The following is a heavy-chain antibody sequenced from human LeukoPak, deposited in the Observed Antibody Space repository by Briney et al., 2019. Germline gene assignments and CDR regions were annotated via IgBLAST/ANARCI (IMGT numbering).Heavy chain of an antibody. J-gene: IGHJ6*02. Sequence: PSETLSLTCAVYGGSFSGYYWSWIRQPPGKGLEWIGEINHSGSTNYNPSLKSRVTISVDTSKNQFSLKLSSVTAADTAVYYCARDLYAMHVWGQGTTVTVSS. V-gene: IGHV4-34*01. CDR3: ARDLYAMHV. CDR1: GGSFSGYY. CDR2: INHSGST.